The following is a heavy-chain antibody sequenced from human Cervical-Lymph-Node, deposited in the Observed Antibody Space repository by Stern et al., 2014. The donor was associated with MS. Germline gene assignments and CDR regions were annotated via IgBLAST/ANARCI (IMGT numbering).Heavy chain of an antibody. D-gene: IGHD3-22*01. Sequence: VQLEESGAEVKKPGSSVKVSCKASGGTFSSYAISWVRQAPGQGLEWMGGIIPIFGTANYAQKFQGRVTITADESTSTAYMELSSLRSEDTAVYYCAREGYYDSSGYSVYYFDYWGQGTLVTVSS. CDR1: GGTFSSYA. V-gene: IGHV1-69*01. J-gene: IGHJ4*02. CDR3: AREGYYDSSGYSVYYFDY. CDR2: IIPIFGTA.